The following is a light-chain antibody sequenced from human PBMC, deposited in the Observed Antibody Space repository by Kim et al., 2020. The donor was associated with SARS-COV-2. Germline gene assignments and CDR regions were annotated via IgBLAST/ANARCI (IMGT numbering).Light chain of an antibody. V-gene: IGLV9-49*01. CDR3: GAVHGSGRRV. CDR1: SGYSNYK. CDR2: VGAGGIVG. Sequence: QLVLTQPPSASASLGDSVTITCTLSSGYSNYKVDWYQQRPGKGPRFVVRVGAGGIVGSKGDGIPDRFSVLGSGLNRYLTIKNIQEEDESDYHCGAVHGSGRRVFGGGTQLTVL. J-gene: IGLJ3*02.